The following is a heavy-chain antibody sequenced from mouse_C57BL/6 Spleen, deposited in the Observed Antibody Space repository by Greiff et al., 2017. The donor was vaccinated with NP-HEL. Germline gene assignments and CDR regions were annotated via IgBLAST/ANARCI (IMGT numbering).Heavy chain of an antibody. D-gene: IGHD4-1*01. CDR2: ISDGGSYT. CDR3: AREGRTGYFDY. V-gene: IGHV5-4*01. Sequence: EVKVVESGGGLVKPGGSLKLSCAASGFTFSSYAMSWVRQTPEKRLEWVATISDGGSYTYYPDNVKGRFTISRDNAKNNLYLQMSHLKSEDTAMYYCAREGRTGYFDYWGQGTTLTVSS. J-gene: IGHJ2*01. CDR1: GFTFSSYA.